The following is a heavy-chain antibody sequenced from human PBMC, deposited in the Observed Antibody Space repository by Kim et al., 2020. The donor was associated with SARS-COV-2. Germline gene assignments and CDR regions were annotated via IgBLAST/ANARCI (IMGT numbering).Heavy chain of an antibody. CDR1: GFTFSSYG. J-gene: IGHJ2*01. CDR2: ISYDGSNK. Sequence: GGSLRLSCAASGFTFSSYGMHWVRQAPGKGLEWVSVISYDGSNKYYADSVKGRFTISRDNAKNTLYLQMNSLRAEDTAVYYCAREAGWSGGLYWFVDRWG. CDR3: AREAGWSGGLYWFVDR. V-gene: IGHV3-30*03. D-gene: IGHD3-3*01.